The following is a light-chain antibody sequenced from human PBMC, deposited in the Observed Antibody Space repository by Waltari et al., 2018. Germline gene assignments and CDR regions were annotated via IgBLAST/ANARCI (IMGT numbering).Light chain of an antibody. Sequence: EIVMTQSPATLSVSTGERATLSCRASQNVDSNLAWYQHKPGQAPRLRIYGASTRATDIPARFSGSGSGTEFTLTISRLEPEDFAVYYCQQYGSSLGYTFGQGTKLEIK. CDR3: QQYGSSLGYT. CDR1: QNVDSN. J-gene: IGKJ2*01. V-gene: IGKV3-15*01. CDR2: GAS.